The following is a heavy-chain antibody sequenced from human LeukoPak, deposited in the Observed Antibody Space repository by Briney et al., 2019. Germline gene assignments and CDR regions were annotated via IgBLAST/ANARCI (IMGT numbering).Heavy chain of an antibody. CDR2: ISSSSSYI. V-gene: IGHV3-21*01. Sequence: AGGSLRLSCAASGLTFSSYSMNWVRQAPGKGLEWVSSISSSSSYIYYADSVKGRFTISRDNAKNSLYLQMNSLSAEDTAVYYCARVPHAMVRGVIITEFYFDYWGQGTLVTVSS. CDR1: GLTFSSYS. D-gene: IGHD3-10*01. J-gene: IGHJ4*02. CDR3: ARVPHAMVRGVIITEFYFDY.